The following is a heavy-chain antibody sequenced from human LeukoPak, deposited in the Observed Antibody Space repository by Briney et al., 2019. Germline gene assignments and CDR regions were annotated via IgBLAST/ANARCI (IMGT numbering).Heavy chain of an antibody. J-gene: IGHJ4*02. CDR3: ARPHSSSWYGGFDY. Sequence: GGSLRLSCAASGFTFSSYAMHSVRQAPGKGLEWVAVISYDGSNKSFADSVTGRFTISRDNAKNSLYQQMNSLRADDTALYYCARPHSSSWYGGFDYWGQGTLLTVSS. CDR1: GFTFSSYA. V-gene: IGHV3-30-3*01. CDR2: ISYDGSNK. D-gene: IGHD6-13*01.